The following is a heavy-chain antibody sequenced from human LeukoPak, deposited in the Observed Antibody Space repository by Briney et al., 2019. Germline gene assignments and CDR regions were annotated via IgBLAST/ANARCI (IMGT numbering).Heavy chain of an antibody. D-gene: IGHD4-23*01. CDR1: GFTFSNFG. V-gene: IGHV3-23*01. CDR2: ISGSDGST. CDR3: AKDRSTVVTRGIDY. Sequence: PGGSLRLSCAASGFTFSNFGMHWVRQAPGKGLEWVSSISGSDGSTYYADSVKGRFTISRDNSKNTLYLQVNSLRAEDTAIYYCAKDRSTVVTRGIDYWGQGTLVTVSS. J-gene: IGHJ4*02.